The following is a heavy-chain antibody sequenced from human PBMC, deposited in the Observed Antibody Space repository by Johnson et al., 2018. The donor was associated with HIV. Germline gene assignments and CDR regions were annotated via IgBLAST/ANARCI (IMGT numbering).Heavy chain of an antibody. CDR1: GFTFSSYA. D-gene: IGHD4-17*01. J-gene: IGHJ3*02. CDR2: ISYDGSNK. CDR3: ALTDYGDYPQRVPDAFDI. Sequence: QVQLVESGGGVVQPGRSLRLSCVASGFTFSSYAMHWVRQAPGKGLEWVAVISYDGSNKYYADSVKGRFTISRDNSKNTLYLQMNSLRAEDTAVYYCALTDYGDYPQRVPDAFDIWGQGTMVIVSS. V-gene: IGHV3-30*04.